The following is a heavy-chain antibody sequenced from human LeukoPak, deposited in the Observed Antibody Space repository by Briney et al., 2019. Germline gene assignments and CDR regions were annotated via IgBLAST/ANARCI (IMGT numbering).Heavy chain of an antibody. D-gene: IGHD3-10*01. V-gene: IGHV1-18*01. CDR3: ARDALWFGELLVDY. CDR2: ISAYNGNT. J-gene: IGHJ4*02. Sequence: ASVKVSCKASGYTFTGYGISWVRQAPGQGLEWMGWISAYNGNTNYAQKLQGRVTMTTDTSTSTAYMELRSLRSDDTAVYYCARDALWFGELLVDYWGQGTLVTVSS. CDR1: GYTFTGYG.